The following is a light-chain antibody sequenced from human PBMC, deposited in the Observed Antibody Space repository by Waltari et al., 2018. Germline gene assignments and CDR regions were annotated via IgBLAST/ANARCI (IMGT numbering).Light chain of an antibody. CDR1: QSVSSDS. Sequence: EIVLTQSPDTLSLSPGERATLSCRASQSVSSDSLAWYQQKHGQAPRLLIYGASSRATGIPYRFSGSGSGTDFTLTVSRLEPEDFAVYYCQQYGSSPYTFGQGTKVDIK. CDR2: GAS. J-gene: IGKJ2*01. CDR3: QQYGSSPYT. V-gene: IGKV3-20*01.